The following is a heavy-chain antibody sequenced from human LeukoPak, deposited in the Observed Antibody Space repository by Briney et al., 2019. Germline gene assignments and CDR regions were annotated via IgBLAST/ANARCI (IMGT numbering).Heavy chain of an antibody. D-gene: IGHD4-11*01. V-gene: IGHV3-53*01. CDR1: GFTVSSNY. CDR3: AKSLYSKADYY. Sequence: PGGSLRLSCAASGFTVSSNYMSWVRQAPGKGLEWVSVIYSGGSTYYADSVKGRFTISRDNSKNTLYLQMNSLRAEDTAVYYCAKSLYSKADYYWGQGTLVTVSS. CDR2: IYSGGST. J-gene: IGHJ4*02.